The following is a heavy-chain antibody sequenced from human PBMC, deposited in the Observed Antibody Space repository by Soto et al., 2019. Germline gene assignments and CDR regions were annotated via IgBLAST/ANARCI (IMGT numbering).Heavy chain of an antibody. CDR1: GYTFTSYG. J-gene: IGHJ6*03. V-gene: IGHV1-18*01. CDR2: ISAYNGNT. Sequence: ASVKVSCKASGYTFTSYGISWVRQAPGQGLEWMGWISAYNGNTNYAQKLQGRVTMTTDTSTSTAYMELRSLRSDDTAVYYCARVLPWVYCSSTSCSYYYYYYYMDVWGKGTTVTVSS. CDR3: ARVLPWVYCSSTSCSYYYYYYYMDV. D-gene: IGHD2-2*01.